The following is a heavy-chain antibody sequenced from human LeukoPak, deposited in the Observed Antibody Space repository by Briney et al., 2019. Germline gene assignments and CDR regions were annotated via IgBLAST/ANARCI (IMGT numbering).Heavy chain of an antibody. V-gene: IGHV3-64*04. J-gene: IGHJ4*02. CDR1: GFTFSNYA. CDR2: ITTNGGST. CDR3: AKDPRDDISGYYYFGYFDY. D-gene: IGHD3-22*01. Sequence: QPGGSLRLSCSASGFTFSNYAMLWVRQAPGKGLEYVSAITTNGGSTYYADSVKGRFTISRDSSKNTLSLQMNSLRAEDTAVYYCAKDPRDDISGYYYFGYFDYWGQGTLVTVSS.